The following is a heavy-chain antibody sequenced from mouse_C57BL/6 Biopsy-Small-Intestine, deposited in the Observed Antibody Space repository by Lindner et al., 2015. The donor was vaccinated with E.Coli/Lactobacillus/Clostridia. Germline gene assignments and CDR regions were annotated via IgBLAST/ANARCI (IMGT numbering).Heavy chain of an antibody. CDR2: IYPGDGDT. Sequence: VQLQESGAELVKPGASVKISCKASGYAFSSYWMNWVKQRPGKGLEWIGQIYPGDGDTNYNGKFKGKATLTADKSSSTAYMQLSSLTSEDSAVYFCARSPVITTVEGYAMDYWGQGTSVTVSS. CDR1: GYAFSSYW. D-gene: IGHD1-1*01. CDR3: ARSPVITTVEGYAMDY. V-gene: IGHV1-80*01. J-gene: IGHJ4*01.